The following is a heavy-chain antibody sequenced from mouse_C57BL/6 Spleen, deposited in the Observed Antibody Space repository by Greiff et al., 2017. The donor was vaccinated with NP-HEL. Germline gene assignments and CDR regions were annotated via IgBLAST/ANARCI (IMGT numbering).Heavy chain of an antibody. Sequence: QVQLKQSGAELARPGASVKLSCKASGYTFTSYGISWVKQRTGQGLEWIGEIYPRSGNTYYNEKFKGKATLTADKSSSTAYMELRSLTSEDSAVYFCAREEGTTVVSYFDYWGQGTTLTVSS. V-gene: IGHV1-81*01. CDR2: IYPRSGNT. J-gene: IGHJ2*01. D-gene: IGHD1-1*01. CDR1: GYTFTSYG. CDR3: AREEGTTVVSYFDY.